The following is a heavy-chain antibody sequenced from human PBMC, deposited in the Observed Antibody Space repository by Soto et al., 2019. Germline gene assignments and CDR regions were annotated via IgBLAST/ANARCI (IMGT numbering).Heavy chain of an antibody. CDR1: GGTFSRYA. Sequence: SVKVSCKASGGTFSRYAISWVRQAPGQGLEWMGGIIPMFGKANYAQKFQGRVTITADESTSTGYMELRSLRSEDTAVYYCARDGTLYDSSGYYYLYWGQGTLVTVSS. V-gene: IGHV1-69*13. J-gene: IGHJ4*02. CDR3: ARDGTLYDSSGYYYLY. CDR2: IIPMFGKA. D-gene: IGHD3-22*01.